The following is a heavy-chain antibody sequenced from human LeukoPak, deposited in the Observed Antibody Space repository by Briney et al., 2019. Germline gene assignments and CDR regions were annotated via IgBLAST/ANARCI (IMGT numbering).Heavy chain of an antibody. D-gene: IGHD3-16*01. Sequence: ASVKVSCKASGCTFTGYYMHWVRQAPGQGLEWMGWINPNSGDTNYAQKFQGRVTMTRDTSISTAYMELSRLRSDDTAVYYCARDFTVGGELPSDYWGQGTLVTVSS. V-gene: IGHV1-2*02. CDR1: GCTFTGYY. CDR2: INPNSGDT. CDR3: ARDFTVGGELPSDY. J-gene: IGHJ4*02.